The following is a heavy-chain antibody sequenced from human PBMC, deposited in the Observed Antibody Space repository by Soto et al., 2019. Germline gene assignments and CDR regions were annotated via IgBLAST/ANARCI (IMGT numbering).Heavy chain of an antibody. Sequence: QVPLVQSGAEVKRPGASVKVSCKASGYTFTSYGISWVRQAPGQGLEWMGWINSNNGNTDYAQMLQGRLTMTTDTSTTTVYMELRSLRSDDTAVYFCARDTPSLQTTGGIEYWGQGTLVTVSS. CDR1: GYTFTSYG. V-gene: IGHV1-18*01. CDR2: INSNNGNT. D-gene: IGHD7-27*01. CDR3: ARDTPSLQTTGGIEY. J-gene: IGHJ4*02.